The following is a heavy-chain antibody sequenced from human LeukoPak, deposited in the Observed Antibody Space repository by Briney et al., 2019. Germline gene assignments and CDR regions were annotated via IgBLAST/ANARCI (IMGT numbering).Heavy chain of an antibody. CDR3: ARGRYSGYMYYFDY. J-gene: IGHJ4*02. D-gene: IGHD5-12*01. CDR2: IKQDGSET. Sequence: GGSLRLSCAASGFTFSRYWMTWVRQAPGKGLEWAANIKQDGSETYYVDAVKGRFTISRDNAKNSLYLQMNSLRVDDTAVYFCARGRYSGYMYYFDYWGQGTLVTVSS. CDR1: GFTFSRYW. V-gene: IGHV3-7*01.